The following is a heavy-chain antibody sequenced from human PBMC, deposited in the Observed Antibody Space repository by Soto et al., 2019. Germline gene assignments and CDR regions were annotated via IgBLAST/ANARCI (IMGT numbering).Heavy chain of an antibody. Sequence: ESVGGLVQPGGSLRLSCAASGFTFSSYEMNWVRQAPGKGLEWVSYISSSGSTIYYADSVKGRFTISRDNAKNSLYLQMNSLRAEDTAVYYCARGLYCSGGSCYSGPLQHWGQGTLVTVSS. CDR3: ARGLYCSGGSCYSGPLQH. V-gene: IGHV3-48*03. J-gene: IGHJ1*01. CDR1: GFTFSSYE. D-gene: IGHD2-15*01. CDR2: ISSSGSTI.